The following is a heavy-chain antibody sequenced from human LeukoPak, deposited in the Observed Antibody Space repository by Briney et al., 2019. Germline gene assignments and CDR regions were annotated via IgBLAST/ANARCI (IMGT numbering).Heavy chain of an antibody. J-gene: IGHJ4*02. CDR2: INANTGGT. Sequence: ASVKVSCKSSGYTFTGYYMHWVRQAPGQGLEWMGWINANTGGTNYAQKFRGRVTLTRDTSISTAYMELSSLTSDDTAVYYCARGKVLTISTYWGQGTLVTVSS. CDR3: ARGKVLTISTY. V-gene: IGHV1-2*02. CDR1: GYTFTGYY. D-gene: IGHD3-3*01.